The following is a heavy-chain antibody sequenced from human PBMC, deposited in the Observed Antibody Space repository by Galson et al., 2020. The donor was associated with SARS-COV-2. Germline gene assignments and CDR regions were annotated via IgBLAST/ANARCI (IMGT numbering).Heavy chain of an antibody. Sequence: SETLSLTCAVSGTSISGGSYSWNWIRQPPGKGLEWIGYISHSGGTYYNTSLKSRVTISGDRSKNQFSLRLSSVTAADAAVYFCARLHYGEYAPEAFDIWGPGTRVTVAS. CDR2: ISHSGGT. CDR3: ARLHYGEYAPEAFDI. CDR1: GTSISGGSYS. J-gene: IGHJ3*02. V-gene: IGHV4-30-2*01. D-gene: IGHD4-17*01.